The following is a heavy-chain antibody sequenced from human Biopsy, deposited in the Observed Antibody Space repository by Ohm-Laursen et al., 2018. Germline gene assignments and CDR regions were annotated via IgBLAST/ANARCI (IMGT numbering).Heavy chain of an antibody. CDR1: GFIFSDYY. CDR2: INSVGTI. CDR3: ARSVGIMAAPIDY. Sequence: SLRLSCAASGFIFSDYYMSWIRQAPGKGLEWVLNINSVGTIYYADSVRGRFTISRDNAKNSLYLQMNSLRVEDTAVYYCARSVGIMAAPIDYWGQGTLVTVSS. V-gene: IGHV3-11*01. D-gene: IGHD3-16*01. J-gene: IGHJ4*02.